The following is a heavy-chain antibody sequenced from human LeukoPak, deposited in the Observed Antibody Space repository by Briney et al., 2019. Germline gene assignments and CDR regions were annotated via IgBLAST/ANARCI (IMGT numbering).Heavy chain of an antibody. CDR1: GGSFSVYY. CDR3: ARSSFGYSYDY. Sequence: KPSETLSLTCAVYGGSFSVYYWSWIRQPPGKGLEWIGEINHSGSTNYNPSLKSRVTISVDTSKNQFSLKLSSVTAADTAVYYCARSSFGYSYDYWGQGTLVTVSS. V-gene: IGHV4-34*01. D-gene: IGHD5-18*01. J-gene: IGHJ4*02. CDR2: INHSGST.